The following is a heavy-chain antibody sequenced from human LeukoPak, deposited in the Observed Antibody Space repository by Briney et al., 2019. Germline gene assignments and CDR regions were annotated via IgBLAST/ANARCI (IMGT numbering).Heavy chain of an antibody. CDR2: VSGSGDST. V-gene: IGHV3-23*01. Sequence: GGSLRLSCAASGFTFSTSAMHWVRQAPGRGLEWVSTVSGSGDSTYFADSVKGRFTISRDNSKNTLFLQMNSLRAEDTAVYYCAKGGQYGSSWYLIDYWGLGTLVTVSS. J-gene: IGHJ4*02. D-gene: IGHD6-13*01. CDR1: GFTFSTSA. CDR3: AKGGQYGSSWYLIDY.